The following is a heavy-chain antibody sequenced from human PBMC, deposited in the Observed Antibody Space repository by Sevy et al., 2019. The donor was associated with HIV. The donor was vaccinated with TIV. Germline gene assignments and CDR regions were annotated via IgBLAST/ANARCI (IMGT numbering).Heavy chain of an antibody. CDR3: ARDRYYDASGYYYYYYGLDV. CDR2: ISYHGTNK. J-gene: IGHJ6*02. D-gene: IGHD3-22*01. CDR1: GFSFSSYG. Sequence: GGSLRLSCVASGFSFSSYGMHWVRQAPGKGLEWVALISYHGTNKYYGDSVRGRFTVSRDNSRNTLYLQMDSLRAEDTAVYYCARDRYYDASGYYYYYYGLDVWGQGTTVTVSS. V-gene: IGHV3-30*03.